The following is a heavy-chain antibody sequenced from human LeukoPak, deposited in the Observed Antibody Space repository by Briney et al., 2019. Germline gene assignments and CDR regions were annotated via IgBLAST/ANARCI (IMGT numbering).Heavy chain of an antibody. Sequence: GGSLRLSCAASGLTFRSHAMSWVRQAPGKGLEWVSSISGSGGSTYYADSVKGRFTISRDNSKNTLYLQMNSLRAEDTAVYYCAKYLFGSYWGQGTLVTVSS. D-gene: IGHD3-10*02. V-gene: IGHV3-23*01. J-gene: IGHJ4*02. CDR2: ISGSGGST. CDR3: AKYLFGSY. CDR1: GLTFRSHA.